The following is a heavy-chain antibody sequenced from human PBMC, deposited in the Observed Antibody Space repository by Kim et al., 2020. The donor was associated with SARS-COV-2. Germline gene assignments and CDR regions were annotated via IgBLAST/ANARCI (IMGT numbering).Heavy chain of an antibody. CDR3: ARENYYRMDV. CDR1: GFTFSIYW. D-gene: IGHD3-10*01. V-gene: IGHV3-74*01. CDR2: IRRDGTT. Sequence: GESLKISCGASGFTFSIYWMNWVRQAPGKGLVWVSGIRRDGTTSYADSVKGRFTISRDNAKNTLYLQMNSLRAEDTAVYYCARENYYRMDVWGQGTTVIVSS. J-gene: IGHJ6*02.